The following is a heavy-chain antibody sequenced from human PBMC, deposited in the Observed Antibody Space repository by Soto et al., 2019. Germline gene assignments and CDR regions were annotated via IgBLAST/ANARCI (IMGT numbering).Heavy chain of an antibody. D-gene: IGHD2-21*01. CDR1: GGSISSGDYY. Sequence: QVQLQESGPGLVKPSQTLSLTCTVSGGSISSGDYYWSWIRQPPGKGLEWIGHIYYSRSTYYNPSLKSRVTISVDRSKNQFSLNLSSVTAADTAVYYCARVVMERPFYNWFDPWGQGTLVIVSS. V-gene: IGHV4-30-4*01. CDR2: IYYSRST. CDR3: ARVVMERPFYNWFDP. J-gene: IGHJ5*02.